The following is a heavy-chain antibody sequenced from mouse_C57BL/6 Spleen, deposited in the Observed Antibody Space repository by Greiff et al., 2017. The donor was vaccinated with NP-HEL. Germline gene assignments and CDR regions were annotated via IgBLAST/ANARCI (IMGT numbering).Heavy chain of an antibody. J-gene: IGHJ2*01. CDR2: ISDGGSYT. D-gene: IGHD1-1*01. CDR3: ARGRYYGSSYYFDY. CDR1: GFTFSSYA. V-gene: IGHV5-4*03. Sequence: EVKVVESGGGLVKPGGSLKLSCAASGFTFSSYAMSWVRQTPEKRLEWVATISDGGSYTYYPDNVKGRFTISRDNAKNNLYLQMSHLKSEDTAMYYCARGRYYGSSYYFDYWGQGTTLTVSS.